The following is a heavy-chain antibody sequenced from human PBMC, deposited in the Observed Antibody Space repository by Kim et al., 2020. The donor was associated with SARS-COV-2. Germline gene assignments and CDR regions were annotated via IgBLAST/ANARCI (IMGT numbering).Heavy chain of an antibody. CDR2: INPSGGST. J-gene: IGHJ4*02. Sequence: ASVKVSCKASGYTFTSYYMHWVRQAPGQGLEWMGIINPSGGSTSYAQKFQGRVTMTRDTSTSTVYMELSSLRAEDTAVYYCARFAGKLYSGYVGEGLVYFDYWGQGTLVTVSS. CDR1: GYTFTSYY. D-gene: IGHD5-12*01. CDR3: ARFAGKLYSGYVGEGLVYFDY. V-gene: IGHV1-46*01.